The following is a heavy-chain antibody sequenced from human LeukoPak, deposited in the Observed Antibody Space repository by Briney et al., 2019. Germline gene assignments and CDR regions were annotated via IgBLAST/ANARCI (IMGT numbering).Heavy chain of an antibody. J-gene: IGHJ4*02. CDR2: IYHSGST. V-gene: IGHV4-30-2*01. Sequence: SETLSLTCAVSGGSISSGGYSWSWIRQPPGKGLEWIGYIYHSGSTYYNPSLKSRVTISVDRSKNQFSLKLSSVTAADTAVYYCARGGYSYGPFDYWGQGTLVTVSS. CDR3: ARGGYSYGPFDY. CDR1: GGSISSGGYS. D-gene: IGHD5-18*01.